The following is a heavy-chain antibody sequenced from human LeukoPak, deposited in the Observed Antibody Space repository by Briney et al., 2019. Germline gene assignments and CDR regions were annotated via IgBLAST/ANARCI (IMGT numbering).Heavy chain of an antibody. CDR3: ASDPSQSSGYLSPHFDY. D-gene: IGHD3-22*01. V-gene: IGHV3-21*01. Sequence: PGGSLRLSCAASGFTFSSYSMNWVRQAPGKGLEWVSSISSSSSYIYYADSVKGRFTISRDNAKNSLYLQMNSLRAEDTAVYYCASDPSQSSGYLSPHFDYWGQGTLVTVSS. J-gene: IGHJ4*02. CDR2: ISSSSSYI. CDR1: GFTFSSYS.